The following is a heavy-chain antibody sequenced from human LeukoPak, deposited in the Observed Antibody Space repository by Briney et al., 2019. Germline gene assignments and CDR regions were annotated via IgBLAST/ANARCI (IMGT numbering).Heavy chain of an antibody. J-gene: IGHJ6*03. CDR3: ARSIAAAEYYYYYYMDV. CDR2: IIPIFGTA. V-gene: IGHV1-69*05. D-gene: IGHD6-13*01. Sequence: SVKVSCKASGGTFISYAISWVRQAPGQGGEGMGRIIPIFGTANYAQKFQGRVTISTDESTSTAYMQLSSLRSEDTAVYCCARSIAAAEYYYYYYMDVWGKGTTVTVSS. CDR1: GGTFISYA.